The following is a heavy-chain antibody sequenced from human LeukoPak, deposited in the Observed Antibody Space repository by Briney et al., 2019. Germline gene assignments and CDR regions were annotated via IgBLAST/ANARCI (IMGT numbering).Heavy chain of an antibody. Sequence: AASVKVSCKASGGTFSSYAISWVRQAPGQGLEWMGRIIPIFGTANYAQKFQGRVTITTDESTSTAYMELSSLRSEDTAVYYCARDGGIAALSGPNFDYWGQGTLVTVSS. CDR3: ARDGGIAALSGPNFDY. CDR2: IIPIFGTA. V-gene: IGHV1-69*05. J-gene: IGHJ4*02. CDR1: GGTFSSYA. D-gene: IGHD6-6*01.